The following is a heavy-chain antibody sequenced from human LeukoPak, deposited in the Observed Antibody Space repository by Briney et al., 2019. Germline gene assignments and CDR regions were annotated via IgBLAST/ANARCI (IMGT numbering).Heavy chain of an antibody. J-gene: IGHJ5*02. CDR3: ARDQGSGWQNWFDP. CDR2: IYYSGST. Sequence: PSETLSLTCTVSGGSISSSSYYWGWIRQPPGKGLEWIGSIYYSGSTYYNPSLKSRVTISVDTSKNQFSLKLSSVTAADAAVYYCARDQGSGWQNWFDPWGQGTLVTVSS. CDR1: GGSISSSSYY. V-gene: IGHV4-39*07. D-gene: IGHD6-19*01.